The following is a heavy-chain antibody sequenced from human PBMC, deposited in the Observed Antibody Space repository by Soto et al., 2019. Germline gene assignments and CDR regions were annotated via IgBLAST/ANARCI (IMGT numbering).Heavy chain of an antibody. V-gene: IGHV3-48*01. J-gene: IGHJ4*02. CDR1: GFTFGSYS. D-gene: IGHD5-18*01. CDR2: ISSSISTI. Sequence: PGGSLRLSCAASGFTFGSYSMNWVRQAPGKGLEWVSYISSSISTIYYADSVEGRFTISRVYAKNSLDLQMNSLRAVDTAVYYCAKDGGYSYGPYDYWGQGTLVTVSS. CDR3: AKDGGYSYGPYDY.